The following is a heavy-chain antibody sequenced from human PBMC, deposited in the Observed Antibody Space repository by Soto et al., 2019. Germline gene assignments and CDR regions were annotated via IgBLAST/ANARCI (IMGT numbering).Heavy chain of an antibody. Sequence: EVQLVESGGGVVQPGGSLRLSCAASGFSFSDYEMIWVRQAPGKGLEWVSYSSRSGSTIEYADSVKGRFTISRDNAKTSLYLQMNSLRVEDTAVYYCAIGYYSKKFDYWGQGTLVTVSS. CDR2: SSRSGSTI. V-gene: IGHV3-48*03. CDR1: GFSFSDYE. CDR3: AIGYYSKKFDY. D-gene: IGHD3-22*01. J-gene: IGHJ4*02.